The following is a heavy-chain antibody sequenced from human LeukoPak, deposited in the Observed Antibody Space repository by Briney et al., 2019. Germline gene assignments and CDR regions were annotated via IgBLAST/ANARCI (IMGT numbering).Heavy chain of an antibody. V-gene: IGHV3-30-3*01. Sequence: GGSLRLSCAASGFTFSSYALHWVRQAPGKGLEWVAVISYDGSKKYYAESVKGRFTISRDNSKNTLHLQMNSLRVEDTAVYFCVRGRIVVEPPAIRTLAASSLRFDSWGQGTLVTVSS. CDR2: ISYDGSKK. CDR1: GFTFSSYA. D-gene: IGHD2-2*02. CDR3: VRGRIVVEPPAIRTLAASSLRFDS. J-gene: IGHJ4*02.